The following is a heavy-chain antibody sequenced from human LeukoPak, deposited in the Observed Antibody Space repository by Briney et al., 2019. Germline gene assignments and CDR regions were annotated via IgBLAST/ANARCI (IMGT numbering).Heavy chain of an antibody. Sequence: GGSLRLSCAASGFSFDDYGLPWVRQASGKGLEWVSYISRSGDSMYYADSAKGRFTISRENSKNTLYLQMNSLRAEDTAVYYCAKDCPTQVRATHNWFDPWGQGTLVTVSS. CDR3: AKDCPTQVRATHNWFDP. V-gene: IGHV3-23*01. CDR2: ISRSGDSM. CDR1: GFSFDDYG. J-gene: IGHJ5*02.